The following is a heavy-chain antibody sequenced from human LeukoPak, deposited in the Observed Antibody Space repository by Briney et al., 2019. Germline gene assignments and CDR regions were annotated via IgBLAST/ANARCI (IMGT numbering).Heavy chain of an antibody. D-gene: IGHD3-16*01. CDR3: ARGPTFIDY. J-gene: IGHJ4*02. Sequence: SETLSLTCAVYGGSFSGYYWSWIRQPPGKGLEWIGEINHSGSTNYNPSLKSRVTISVDTSKNQFSLKLSSVTAADTAVYYCARGPTFIDYWGQGTLVTVSS. CDR1: GGSFSGYY. CDR2: INHSGST. V-gene: IGHV4-34*01.